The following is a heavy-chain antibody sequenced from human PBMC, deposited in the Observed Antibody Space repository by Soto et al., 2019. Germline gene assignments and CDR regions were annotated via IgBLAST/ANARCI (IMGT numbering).Heavy chain of an antibody. CDR3: ERGWQKLKYYYGMDV. Sequence: ASVKVSCKASGYTFTGYYMHWVRQAPGQGLEWMGWINPNSGGTNYAQKFQGWVTMTRDTSISTAYMELSRLRSDDTAVYYCERGWQKLKYYYGMDVWGQGTTVTVSS. CDR2: INPNSGGT. J-gene: IGHJ6*02. V-gene: IGHV1-2*04. CDR1: GYTFTGYY. D-gene: IGHD6-13*01.